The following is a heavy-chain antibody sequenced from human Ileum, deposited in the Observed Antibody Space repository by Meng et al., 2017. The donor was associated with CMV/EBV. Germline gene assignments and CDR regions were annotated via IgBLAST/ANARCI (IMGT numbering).Heavy chain of an antibody. J-gene: IGHJ4*02. D-gene: IGHD6-19*01. CDR1: GFTFSSYW. CDR3: AADIMSVGGTFDF. V-gene: IGHV3-74*01. CDR2: TDGGRT. Sequence: EVQLVESGGGLVQPGGSLRLSCAASGFTFSSYWMHWVRQAPGKGLEWVSYTDGGRTAYADSVEGRFTISRDNAENTLYLQMNSLRADDTAVYYCAADIMSVGGTFDFWGQGALVTVSS.